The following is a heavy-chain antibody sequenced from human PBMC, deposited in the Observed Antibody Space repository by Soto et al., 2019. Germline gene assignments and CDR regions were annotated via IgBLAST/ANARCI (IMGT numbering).Heavy chain of an antibody. CDR3: ARDHRWAFDY. CDR1: GFSFDRYA. Sequence: EVQLVESGGGLVQPGGYLRLSCVASGFSFDRYAMNWVRQAPGKGLEWLSWISVDSVSIEYSDSVTGRFTMSRDDAKNLVYLQMNSLQAEDTAVYYCARDHRWAFDYWGQGTLVTVTS. J-gene: IGHJ4*02. CDR2: ISVDSVSI. D-gene: IGHD3-16*01. V-gene: IGHV3-48*04.